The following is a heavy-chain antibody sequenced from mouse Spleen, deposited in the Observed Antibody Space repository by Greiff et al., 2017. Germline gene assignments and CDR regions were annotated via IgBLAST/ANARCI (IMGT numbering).Heavy chain of an antibody. J-gene: IGHJ3*01. D-gene: IGHD3-1*01. CDR2: IWGGGST. CDR1: GFSLTSYG. V-gene: IGHV2-6*01. CDR3: ASGGAARATGFAY. Sequence: VHLVESGPSLVQPSQSLSITCTVSGFSLTSYGVDWVRQSPGKGLEWLGVIWGGGSTNYNSALKSRLSISKDNSKSQVFLKMNSLQTDDTAMYYCASGGAARATGFAYWGQGTLVTVSA.